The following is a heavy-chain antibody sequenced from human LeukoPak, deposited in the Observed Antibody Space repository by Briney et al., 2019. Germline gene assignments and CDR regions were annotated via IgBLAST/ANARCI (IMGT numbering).Heavy chain of an antibody. Sequence: SETLSLTCTVSGGSISTSSYYWGWIRQPPGKGLEWLGKIYYSGSTHYNPSLESRVTISVDTSKNQFSLKLSSVTAADTAVYYCARLSNSWYGTVDSWGQGTLVTVSS. J-gene: IGHJ4*02. D-gene: IGHD6-13*01. CDR3: ARLSNSWYGTVDS. CDR1: GGSISTSSYY. CDR2: IYYSGST. V-gene: IGHV4-39*01.